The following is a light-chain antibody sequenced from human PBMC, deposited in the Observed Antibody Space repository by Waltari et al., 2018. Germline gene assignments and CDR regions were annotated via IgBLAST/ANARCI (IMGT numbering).Light chain of an antibody. CDR2: WAS. CDR1: QNLLYNSEQKHY. V-gene: IGKV4-1*01. Sequence: DIVMTQSPDSLAVSLGERVTINCMSSQNLLYNSEQKHYLAWFQQKPGQPPKLLIYWASTRESGVPDRFSGSGSGTEFTLTISSLQAADVAVYYCQQCYSTPYTFGQGTKLEIK. J-gene: IGKJ2*01. CDR3: QQCYSTPYT.